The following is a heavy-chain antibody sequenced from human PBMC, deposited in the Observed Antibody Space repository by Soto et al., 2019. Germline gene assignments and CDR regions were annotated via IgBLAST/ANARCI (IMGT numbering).Heavy chain of an antibody. Sequence: SETLSLTCTVSGGSISSYYWSWIRQPPGKGLEWIGYIYYSGSTNYNPSLKSRVTISVDTSKNQFSLKLSSVTAADTAVYYCARTGGAAPRGPDYWGQGTLVTVSS. V-gene: IGHV4-59*01. J-gene: IGHJ4*02. CDR3: ARTGGAAPRGPDY. CDR2: IYYSGST. CDR1: GGSISSYY. D-gene: IGHD6-13*01.